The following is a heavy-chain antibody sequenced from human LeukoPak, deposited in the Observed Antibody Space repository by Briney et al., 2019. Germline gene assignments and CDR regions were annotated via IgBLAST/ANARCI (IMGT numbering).Heavy chain of an antibody. V-gene: IGHV3-33*01. J-gene: IGHJ4*01. CDR3: ARDSGFGELVTYYFDY. CDR2: IWHDGNTK. D-gene: IGHD3-10*01. Sequence: GASLRLSCAASGFNFSNYGMHWVRQVPGTGLEWVAVIWHDGNTKYYANYVKGRFTVSRDNSKNTLYLQMNILRPEDTAIYYCARDSGFGELVTYYFDYWGQGTLVTVSS. CDR1: GFNFSNYG.